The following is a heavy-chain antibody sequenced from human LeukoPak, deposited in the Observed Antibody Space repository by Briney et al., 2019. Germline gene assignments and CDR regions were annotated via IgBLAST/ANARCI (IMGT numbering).Heavy chain of an antibody. D-gene: IGHD1-1*01. Sequence: ASVKVSCKASGYTFTSYYMHWVRQAPGQGLEWMGIINPSGGSTSYAQKFQGRVTMTRDTSTSTVYMELSSLRSEDTAVYYCAREIRTVYADNWSDPWGQGTLVTVSS. V-gene: IGHV1-46*01. CDR2: INPSGGST. J-gene: IGHJ5*02. CDR3: AREIRTVYADNWSDP. CDR1: GYTFTSYY.